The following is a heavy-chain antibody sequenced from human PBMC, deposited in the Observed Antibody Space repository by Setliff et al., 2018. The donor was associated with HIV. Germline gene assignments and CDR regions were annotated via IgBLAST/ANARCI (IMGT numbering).Heavy chain of an antibody. V-gene: IGHV4-4*02. CDR2: IFHSGSV. CDR3: AGFQCDGNGCHQIDY. CDR1: GASINNNNF. J-gene: IGHJ4*02. Sequence: TLSLTCAVSGASINNNNFWVWVRQPPGKRMEWIGEIFHSGSVHYNPSLESRVTMSVDKSLNQFSLKLTSVTAADTAVYYCAGFQCDGNGCHQIDYWGLGTLVTVSS. D-gene: IGHD2-15*01.